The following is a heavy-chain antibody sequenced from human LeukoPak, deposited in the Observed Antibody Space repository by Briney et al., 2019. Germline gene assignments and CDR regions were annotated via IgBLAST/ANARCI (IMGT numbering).Heavy chain of an antibody. V-gene: IGHV1-8*01. J-gene: IGHJ6*02. D-gene: IGHD6-19*01. CDR1: GYTFTSYD. Sequence: ASVKVSCKASGYTFTSYDINWVRQATGQGLEWMGWMNPNSGNTGYAQKFQGRVTMTRNTSISTAYMELSSLRSEDTAVYYCVRGRDDRAVGQGGYYYGMDVWGQGTTVTVSS. CDR2: MNPNSGNT. CDR3: VRGRDDRAVGQGGYYYGMDV.